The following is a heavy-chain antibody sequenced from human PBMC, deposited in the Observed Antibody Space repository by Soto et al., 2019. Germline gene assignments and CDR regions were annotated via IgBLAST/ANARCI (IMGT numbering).Heavy chain of an antibody. V-gene: IGHV4-39*01. Sequence: SLTCTVSGGSISSSSYYWGWIRQPPGKGLEWIGIIYYSGSTYYNPSLKSRVTISVDTSKNQFSLKLSSVTAADTAVYSCARQSGITMIVVVILSYCDYWGQGTLVTVSS. D-gene: IGHD3-22*01. CDR1: GGSISSSSYY. CDR3: ARQSGITMIVVVILSYCDY. J-gene: IGHJ4*02. CDR2: IYYSGST.